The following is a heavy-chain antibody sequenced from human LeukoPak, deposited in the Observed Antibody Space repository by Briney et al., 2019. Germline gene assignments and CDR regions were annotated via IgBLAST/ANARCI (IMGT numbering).Heavy chain of an antibody. CDR1: GFTVSSNY. D-gene: IGHD4-17*01. CDR2: IYSGGST. Sequence: GGSLRLSCAASGFTVSSNYMSWVRQAPGKGLEWVSVIYSGGSTYYADSVKGRFTISRDNSKNTLYLQMNSLRAEDTAVYYCARDLLEMIAYGDHYYYGMDVWGQGTTVTVSS. V-gene: IGHV3-66*01. CDR3: ARDLLEMIAYGDHYYYGMDV. J-gene: IGHJ6*02.